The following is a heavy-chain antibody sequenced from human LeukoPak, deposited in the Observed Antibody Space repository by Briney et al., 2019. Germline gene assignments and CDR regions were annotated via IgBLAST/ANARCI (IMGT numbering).Heavy chain of an antibody. J-gene: IGHJ5*02. CDR2: INPSGGST. Sequence: GASVKVSCKASGYTFTSYYMHWVRQAPGQGLEWMGIINPSGGSTSYAQKFQGRVTMTRDTSTGTVYMELSSLRSEDTAVYYCARDLEGLAYCGGDCYPGNWFDPWGQGTLVTVSS. D-gene: IGHD2-21*02. CDR1: GYTFTSYY. V-gene: IGHV1-46*01. CDR3: ARDLEGLAYCGGDCYPGNWFDP.